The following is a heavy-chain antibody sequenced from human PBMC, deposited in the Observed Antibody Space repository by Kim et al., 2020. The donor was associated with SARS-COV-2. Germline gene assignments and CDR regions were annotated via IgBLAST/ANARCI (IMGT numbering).Heavy chain of an antibody. V-gene: IGHV4-4*07. D-gene: IGHD1-26*01. CDR3: ARREGGSHYFDY. Sequence: SETLSLTCTVSGGSISSYYWSWIRQPAGKGLEWIGRIYTSERTDYNPSLKSRVTMSVDTSKNQFSLKLSSVTAADTAVYYCARREGGSHYFDYWGQGTLVTVSS. CDR2: IYTSERT. CDR1: GGSISSYY. J-gene: IGHJ4*02.